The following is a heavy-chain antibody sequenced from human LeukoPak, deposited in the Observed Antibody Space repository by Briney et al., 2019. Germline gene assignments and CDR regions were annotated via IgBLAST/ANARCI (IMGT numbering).Heavy chain of an antibody. J-gene: IGHJ4*02. Sequence: SETLSLTCTVSGGSTSSYYWSWIRQPPGKGLEWIGYIYYSGSTNYNPSLKSRVTISVDTSKNQFSLKLSSVTAADTAVYYCAIGADYGGNSDYWGQGTLVTVSS. CDR1: GGSTSSYY. D-gene: IGHD4-23*01. CDR3: AIGADYGGNSDY. V-gene: IGHV4-59*08. CDR2: IYYSGST.